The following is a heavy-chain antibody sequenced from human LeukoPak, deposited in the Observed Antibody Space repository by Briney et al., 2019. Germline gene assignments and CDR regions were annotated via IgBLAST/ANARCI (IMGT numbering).Heavy chain of an antibody. CDR2: VSPDGRTT. Sequence: GGSLRLSCAASGFPFSSFWMHWVRQAPGNRLVWVSRVSPDGRTTSYADAVRGRFTISRDNAKNTLYLQVNSLRAEDTAVYYCARANPLDGGNLYPFDLWGQGSLVTVSS. CDR1: GFPFSSFW. CDR3: ARANPLDGGNLYPFDL. J-gene: IGHJ4*02. V-gene: IGHV3-74*01. D-gene: IGHD4-23*01.